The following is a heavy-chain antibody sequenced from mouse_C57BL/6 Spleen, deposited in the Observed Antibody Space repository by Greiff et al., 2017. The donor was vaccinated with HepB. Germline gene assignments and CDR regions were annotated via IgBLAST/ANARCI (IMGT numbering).Heavy chain of an antibody. V-gene: IGHV5-6*02. CDR3: ASFYYYGSQAY. Sequence: EVMLVESGGDLVKPGGSLKLSCAASGFTFSSYGMSWVRQTPDKRLEWVATISSGGSYTYYPDSVKGRFTISRDNAKNTLYLQMSSLKSEDTAMYYCASFYYYGSQAYWGRGTLVTVSA. CDR1: GFTFSSYG. D-gene: IGHD1-1*01. CDR2: ISSGGSYT. J-gene: IGHJ3*01.